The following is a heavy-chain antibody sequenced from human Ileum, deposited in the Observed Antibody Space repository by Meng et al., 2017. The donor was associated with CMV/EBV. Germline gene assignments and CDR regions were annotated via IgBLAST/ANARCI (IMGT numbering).Heavy chain of an antibody. CDR2: ITSSSTI. Sequence: GGSLRLSCAASGFTFSSYTMNWVRQAPGKGLEWVSYITSSSTIYYADSVKGRFTISRDNAKNSLYLQMNRLRAEDTAVYYCAGDQGGGRFDHWGQGSLVTVSS. D-gene: IGHD3-16*01. CDR3: AGDQGGGRFDH. J-gene: IGHJ4*02. CDR1: GFTFSSYT. V-gene: IGHV3-48*04.